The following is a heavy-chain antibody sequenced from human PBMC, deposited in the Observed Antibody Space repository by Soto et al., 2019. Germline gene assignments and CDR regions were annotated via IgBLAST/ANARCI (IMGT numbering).Heavy chain of an antibody. CDR2: INWNGGST. CDR3: ARGLYYYDSSGQDAFDI. Sequence: PGGSLRLSCAASGFTFDDYGMSWVRQAPGKGLEWVSGINWNGGSTGYADSVKGRFTISRDNAKNSLYLQMNSMRAEDTALYYCARGLYYYDSSGQDAFDIWGQGTMVTVSS. J-gene: IGHJ3*02. V-gene: IGHV3-20*04. CDR1: GFTFDDYG. D-gene: IGHD3-22*01.